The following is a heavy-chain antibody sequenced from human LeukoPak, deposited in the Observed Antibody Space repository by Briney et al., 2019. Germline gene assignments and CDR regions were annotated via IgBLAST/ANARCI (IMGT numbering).Heavy chain of an antibody. CDR1: GDSVSRNSVA. V-gene: IGHV6-1*01. CDR2: TYYRSKWYK. D-gene: IGHD3-10*01. Sequence: SQSLSLTCAVSGDSVSRNSVAWNWIRQSPSRGLEWLGRTYYRSKWYKEYAASVRSRITISPDISKNQFSLQLNSVTPEDTAVYYCARVEYFGSGSYRFDPWGQGTLVTVSS. J-gene: IGHJ5*02. CDR3: ARVEYFGSGSYRFDP.